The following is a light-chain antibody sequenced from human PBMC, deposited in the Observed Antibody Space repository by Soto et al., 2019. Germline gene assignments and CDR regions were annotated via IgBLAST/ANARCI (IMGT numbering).Light chain of an antibody. J-gene: IGLJ2*01. CDR1: SSNIGSNT. CDR2: SNN. CDR3: AAGDDSLNALVV. Sequence: QSVLTQPASASGTPGQRGTISCSGSSSNIGSNTVNWYQQLPGTAPKLLIYSNNQRPSGVPDRFSGSQSGTSASLAISGLQSEDEADYYCAAGDDSLNALVVFGGGTKLTVL. V-gene: IGLV1-44*01.